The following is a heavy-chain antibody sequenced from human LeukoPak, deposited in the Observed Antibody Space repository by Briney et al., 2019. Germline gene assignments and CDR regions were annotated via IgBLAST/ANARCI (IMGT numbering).Heavy chain of an antibody. D-gene: IGHD2-2*01. V-gene: IGHV1-46*01. CDR1: GYTFTSYY. CDR2: INPSGGST. CDR3: ARDRVVPAAMGWFDP. J-gene: IGHJ5*02. Sequence: GASVKVSCKASGYTFTSYYMHWVRQAPGQGLEWMGIINPSGGSTSYAQKFQGRVTMTTDTSTSTAYMELRSLRSDDTAVYYCARDRVVPAAMGWFDPWGQGTLVTVSS.